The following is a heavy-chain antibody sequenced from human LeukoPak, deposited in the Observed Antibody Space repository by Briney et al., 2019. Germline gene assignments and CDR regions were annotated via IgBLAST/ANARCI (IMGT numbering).Heavy chain of an antibody. V-gene: IGHV3-64*01. D-gene: IGHD3-3*01. J-gene: IGHJ4*02. CDR1: GFTFSSYA. Sequence: GGSLGLSCAASGFTFSSYAMHWVRQAPGKGLEYVSAISSNGGSTYYANSVKGRFTISRDNSKNTLYLQMGSLRAEDMAVYYCARGRITIFGVAMRLDYWGQGTLVTVSS. CDR3: ARGRITIFGVAMRLDY. CDR2: ISSNGGST.